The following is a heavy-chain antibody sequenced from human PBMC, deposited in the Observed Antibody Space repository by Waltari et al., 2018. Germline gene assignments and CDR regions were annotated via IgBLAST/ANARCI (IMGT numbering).Heavy chain of an antibody. J-gene: IGHJ4*02. D-gene: IGHD3-22*01. V-gene: IGHV4-4*07. CDR3: VKETRAQCRGIYCYEGEYFDF. CDR1: GDPFRNNF. Sequence: QVQLQESGPGLVKPSETLSLTCTVSGDPFRNNFWNWIRQPPGKGLEWIGRILGTGGLTEYKHALKSRITLSAHTAKNEISLKLRSVTAADTAVYYCVKETRAQCRGIYCYEGEYFDFWGQGVLVTVST. CDR2: ILGTGGLT.